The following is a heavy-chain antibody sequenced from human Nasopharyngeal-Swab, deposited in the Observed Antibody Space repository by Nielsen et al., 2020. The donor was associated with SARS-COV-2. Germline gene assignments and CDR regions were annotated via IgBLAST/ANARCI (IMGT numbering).Heavy chain of an antibody. Sequence: GESLKISCVASGVIFCKYWMHWVRQAPGKGLVWVSRVNQDGSRTDYADSVRGRFTISRDNAKNTLYLQMNSLRVEDTAVYYCVKHQGSSSGQWGQGTLVTVSS. J-gene: IGHJ4*02. CDR3: VKHQGSSSGQ. CDR1: GVIFCKYW. V-gene: IGHV3-74*01. CDR2: VNQDGSRT.